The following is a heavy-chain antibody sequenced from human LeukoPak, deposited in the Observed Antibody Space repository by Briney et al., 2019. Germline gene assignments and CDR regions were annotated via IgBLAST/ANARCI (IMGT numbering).Heavy chain of an antibody. Sequence: GGSLRLSCAASGFTFSSYWMTWVRQAPGKGLEWVAKIKQDGSEKYYMDSVKGRFTISRDNAKNSLYLQMSSLRDEDTAVYYCARVHGYWGSGDYYFDSWGQGTLVTVSS. CDR1: GFTFSSYW. V-gene: IGHV3-7*02. CDR3: ARVHGYWGSGDYYFDS. J-gene: IGHJ4*02. CDR2: IKQDGSEK. D-gene: IGHD3-10*01.